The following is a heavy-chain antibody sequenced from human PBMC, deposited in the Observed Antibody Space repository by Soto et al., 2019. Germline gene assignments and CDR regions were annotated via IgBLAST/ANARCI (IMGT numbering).Heavy chain of an antibody. CDR1: GYSFTDYK. D-gene: IGHD4-17*01. Sequence: QGQLLQSGAEVKKPGASVKVSCKTSGYSFTDYKLHWVRQAPGQGLEWMGWVDPNGGGSNSAQKFQGSVTMTWDTSITTAYLALTRLTTNDTPTYFWATWVDNGDFNRFNSWGPGSLGSVSS. CDR2: VDPNGGGS. CDR3: ATWVDNGDFNRFNS. J-gene: IGHJ4*02. V-gene: IGHV1-2*04.